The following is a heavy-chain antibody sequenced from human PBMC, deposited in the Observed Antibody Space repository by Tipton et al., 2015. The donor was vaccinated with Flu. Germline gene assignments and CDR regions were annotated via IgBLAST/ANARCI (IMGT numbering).Heavy chain of an antibody. CDR3: ARQYGSGWPFDI. J-gene: IGHJ4*02. D-gene: IGHD6-19*01. CDR1: GYTATTYW. V-gene: IGHV5-51*01. Sequence: QLVQSGAEVKKPGESLKISCQTSGYTATTYWIAWVRQMPGKGLEWMGIIHPSDSNVIYSPSFQGQVTISVDTSLTSAYLQWSSLQAWDTAIYYCARQYGSGWPFDIWGQGTLVSVSS. CDR2: IHPSDSNV.